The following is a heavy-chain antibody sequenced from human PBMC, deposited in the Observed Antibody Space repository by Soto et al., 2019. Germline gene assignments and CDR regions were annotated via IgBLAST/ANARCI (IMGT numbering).Heavy chain of an antibody. V-gene: IGHV1-24*01. CDR3: ATKMITYYYDSSGYEPFAY. Sequence: GPSVKVSCKVSGYTLTELSMHWVRQAPGKGLEWMGGFDPEDGETIYAQKFQGRVTMTEDTSTDTAYMELSSLRSEDTAVYYCATKMITYYYDSSGYEPFAYWGQGTLVTVSS. CDR2: FDPEDGET. D-gene: IGHD3-22*01. J-gene: IGHJ4*02. CDR1: GYTLTELS.